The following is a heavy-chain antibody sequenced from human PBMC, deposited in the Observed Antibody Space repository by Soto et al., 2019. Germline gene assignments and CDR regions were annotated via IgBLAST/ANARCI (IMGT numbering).Heavy chain of an antibody. Sequence: QVQLVESGGGLVKPGGSLRLSCAASGFTFSDYYMSWIRQAPGKGLEWVSYISSSSSYTNYADSVKGRFTISRDNAKNSLYVQMNSLRAEDTAVYYCARLLDSSGYADYWGQGTLVTVSS. D-gene: IGHD3-22*01. CDR3: ARLLDSSGYADY. J-gene: IGHJ4*02. CDR1: GFTFSDYY. V-gene: IGHV3-11*06. CDR2: ISSSSSYT.